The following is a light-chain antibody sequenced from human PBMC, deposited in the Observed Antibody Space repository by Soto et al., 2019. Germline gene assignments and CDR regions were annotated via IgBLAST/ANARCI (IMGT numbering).Light chain of an antibody. V-gene: IGKV1-6*01. CDR3: LQDYSYPRT. J-gene: IGKJ1*01. CDR2: AAS. CDR1: QGIRNE. Sequence: AIQMTQSPSSLSASIGDRVTITRRASQGIRNELGWYQQKPGKAPILLIYAASSLQSGVPSRFSGSGSGTDFTLTISSLQPEDFATYYCLQDYSYPRTFGQGTKVEVK.